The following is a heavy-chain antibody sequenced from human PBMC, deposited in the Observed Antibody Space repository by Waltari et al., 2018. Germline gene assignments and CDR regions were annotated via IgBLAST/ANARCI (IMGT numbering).Heavy chain of an antibody. J-gene: IGHJ3*02. Sequence: QVQLQESGPGLVKPSGTLSLTCAVSGGSISSSNWWSWVHQPPGKGLEWIGEIYHSGSTNYNPSLKSRVTISVDKSKNQFSLKLSSVTAADTAVYYCAREGYYDFWSGYPDAFDIWGQGTMVTVSS. CDR2: IYHSGST. D-gene: IGHD3-3*01. CDR3: AREGYYDFWSGYPDAFDI. V-gene: IGHV4-4*02. CDR1: GGSISSSNW.